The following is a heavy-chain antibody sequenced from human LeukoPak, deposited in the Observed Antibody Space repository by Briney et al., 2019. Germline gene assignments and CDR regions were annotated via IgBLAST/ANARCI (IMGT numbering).Heavy chain of an antibody. CDR3: TTDLYDILTGYPPGY. CDR1: GFTFSNAW. V-gene: IGHV3-15*01. J-gene: IGHJ4*02. CDR2: IKSKSDGGTT. Sequence: GGSLRLPCAASGFTFSNAWMSWVRQAPGKGMEWVGRIKSKSDGGTTDYAAPVKGRFTISRDNSKNTLYLQMNSLKTEDTALYYCTTDLYDILTGYPPGYWGQGTLVTVSS. D-gene: IGHD3-9*01.